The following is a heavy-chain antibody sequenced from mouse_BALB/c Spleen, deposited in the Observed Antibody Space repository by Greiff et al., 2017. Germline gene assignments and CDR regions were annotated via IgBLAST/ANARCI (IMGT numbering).Heavy chain of an antibody. J-gene: IGHJ3*01. CDR2: IWSGGST. CDR3: ARNKGYGYSFAY. V-gene: IGHV2-2*02. CDR1: GFSFTSYG. Sequence: VKLQESGPGLVQPSQSLSITCTVSGFSFTSYGVHWVRQSPGKGLEWLGVIWSGGSTDYNAAFISRLSISKDNSKSQVFFKMNSLQANDTAIYYCARNKGYGYSFAYWGQGTLVTVSA. D-gene: IGHD1-2*01.